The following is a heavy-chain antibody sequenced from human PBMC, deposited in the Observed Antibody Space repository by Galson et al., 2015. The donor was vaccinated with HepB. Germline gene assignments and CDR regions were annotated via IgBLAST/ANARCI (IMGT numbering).Heavy chain of an antibody. V-gene: IGHV3-15*07. CDR3: TTGHHDFWSGYYSSTSFDY. D-gene: IGHD3-3*01. J-gene: IGHJ4*02. Sequence: SLRLSCAASGFTFSNAWMNWVRQAPGKGLEWVGRIKSKTDGGTTDYAAPVKGRFTISRDDSKNTLYLQMNSLKTEDTAVYYCTTGHHDFWSGYYSSTSFDYWGQGTLVTVSS. CDR2: IKSKTDGGTT. CDR1: GFTFSNAW.